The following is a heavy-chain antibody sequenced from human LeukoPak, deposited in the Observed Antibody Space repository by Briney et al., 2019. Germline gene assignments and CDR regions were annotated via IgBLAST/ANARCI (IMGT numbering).Heavy chain of an antibody. V-gene: IGHV1-69*13. J-gene: IGHJ4*02. CDR1: GGTFSNYA. CDR3: ARDLVGSHTSYSSGAWDY. D-gene: IGHD3-9*01. CDR2: IIPIFDTA. Sequence: ASVKVSCKASGGTFSNYAISWVRQAPGQGLEWMGGIIPIFDTADYAQKFQGRLTITADESTSTAYMELSSLRAEDTAVYYGARDLVGSHTSYSSGAWDYWGQGTLVTVSS.